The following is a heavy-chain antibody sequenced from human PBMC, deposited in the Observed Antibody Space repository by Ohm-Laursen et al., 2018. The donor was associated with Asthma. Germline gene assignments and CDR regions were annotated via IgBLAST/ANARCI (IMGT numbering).Heavy chain of an antibody. Sequence: TLSLTCTVSGDSISSGNNYWSWIRQPPGKGLEWIGYIYHSVSTYYNPSLRSRVSISVDTSKNQFSLKLSPVTAADTAVYYCARGTFYYESTGYYFFDHWGQGALVTVSS. D-gene: IGHD3-22*01. CDR3: ARGTFYYESTGYYFFDH. CDR2: IYHSVST. V-gene: IGHV4-30-4*01. J-gene: IGHJ4*02. CDR1: GDSISSGNNY.